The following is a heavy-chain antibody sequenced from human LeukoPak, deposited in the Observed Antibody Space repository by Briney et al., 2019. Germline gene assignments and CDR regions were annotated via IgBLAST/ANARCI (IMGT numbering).Heavy chain of an antibody. J-gene: IGHJ5*02. Sequence: PSETLSLTCAVYSGSFSGYYWSWIRQPPGKGLEWIGEIYHSGSTNYNPSLKSRVTISVDKSKNQFSLKLSSVTAADTAVYYCARGDEWFGESWGQGTLVTVPS. CDR1: SGSFSGYY. D-gene: IGHD3-10*01. CDR3: ARGDEWFGES. CDR2: IYHSGST. V-gene: IGHV4-34*01.